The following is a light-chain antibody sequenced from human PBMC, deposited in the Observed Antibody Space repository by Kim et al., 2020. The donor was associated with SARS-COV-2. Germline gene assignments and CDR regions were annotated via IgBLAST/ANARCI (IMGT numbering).Light chain of an antibody. Sequence: SYELTQPPSVSVSPGQTASITCSGDTLGDKYACWYQQKPGQCPVLVIYQDSKRPSGIPERFSGSNSGNTATLTISGTQAMDEADYYCQAWDSSTACVVGTETKVIV. CDR3: QAWDSSTACV. CDR1: TLGDKY. CDR2: QDS. V-gene: IGLV3-1*01. J-gene: IGLJ1*01.